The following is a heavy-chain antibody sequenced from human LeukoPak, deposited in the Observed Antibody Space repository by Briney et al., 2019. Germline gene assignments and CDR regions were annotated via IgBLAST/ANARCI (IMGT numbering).Heavy chain of an antibody. CDR3: AKARSRGYTATYFDY. J-gene: IGHJ4*02. CDR2: ISYDGNNK. CDR1: GFTFSSYG. V-gene: IGHV3-30*18. D-gene: IGHD5-18*01. Sequence: GRSLRLSCEASGFTFSSYGVFWVRQAPGKGLEWVAVISYDGNNKHYADSVKGRFTISRDNSKNTVLLQMNSLRAEDTALYYCAKARSRGYTATYFDYWGQGILVTVSS.